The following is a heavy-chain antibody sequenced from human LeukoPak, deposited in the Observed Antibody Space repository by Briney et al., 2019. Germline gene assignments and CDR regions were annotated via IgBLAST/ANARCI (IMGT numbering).Heavy chain of an antibody. CDR2: IKEDGTYG. CDR1: GFTLSRYW. CDR3: ARDRTGILEY. J-gene: IGHJ4*02. D-gene: IGHD2-8*02. Sequence: GGSLRLSCAASGFTLSRYWMAWVRQAPGKGLEWVANIKEDGTYGNYVDSVKGRFTISRDNANNSLYLQMNSLRAEDTAVYFCARDRTGILEYWGQGTLVTVSS. V-gene: IGHV3-7*04.